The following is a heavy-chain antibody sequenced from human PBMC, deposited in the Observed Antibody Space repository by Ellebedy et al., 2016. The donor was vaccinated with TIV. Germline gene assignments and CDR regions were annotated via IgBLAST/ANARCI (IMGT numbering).Heavy chain of an antibody. CDR1: GGSISSYY. Sequence: MPSETLSLTCTVSGGSISSYYWSWIRQPPGKGLEWIGYIYYSGNTNYNPSLKIRVTMSVDTSKNQFFLNLSSVTAADTAEYYCARLWSGYSGFYFDFWGQGALVTVSS. J-gene: IGHJ4*02. V-gene: IGHV4-59*01. CDR3: ARLWSGYSGFYFDF. D-gene: IGHD3-3*01. CDR2: IYYSGNT.